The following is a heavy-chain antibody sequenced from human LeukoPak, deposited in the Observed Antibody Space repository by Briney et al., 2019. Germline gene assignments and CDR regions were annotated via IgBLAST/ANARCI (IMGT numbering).Heavy chain of an antibody. D-gene: IGHD3-22*01. V-gene: IGHV4-34*01. J-gene: IGHJ4*02. CDR2: IYYSGST. CDR3: ASLPHVRYHNYYDSSGYTDY. Sequence: SETLSLTCAVYGGSFSGFYWSWIRQPPGKGLEWIGSIYYSGSTYYNPSLKSRVTISVDTSKNQFSLKLSSVTAADTAVYYCASLPHVRYHNYYDSSGYTDYWGQGTLVTVSS. CDR1: GGSFSGFY.